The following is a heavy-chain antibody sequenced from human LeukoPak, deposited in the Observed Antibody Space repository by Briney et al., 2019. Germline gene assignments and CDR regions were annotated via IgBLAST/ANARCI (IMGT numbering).Heavy chain of an antibody. Sequence: ASVKVSCKASGYTFTSYGISWVRQAPGQGLEWMGWISPYNSNTYYAQNLQGRVTMTTDTSTSTTYMELRSLRPDDTAVYYCARDLKRGYSSGRYSWGTGSSNDFWGQGTLVTVSS. CDR2: ISPYNSNT. CDR3: ARDLKRGYSSGRYSWGTGSSNDF. J-gene: IGHJ4*02. V-gene: IGHV1-18*01. CDR1: GYTFTSYG. D-gene: IGHD6-19*01.